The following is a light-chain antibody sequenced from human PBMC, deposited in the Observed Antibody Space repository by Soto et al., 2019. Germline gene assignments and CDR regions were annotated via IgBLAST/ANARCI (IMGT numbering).Light chain of an antibody. CDR3: SSYTSSRTGV. CDR1: SSDIGGYNY. CDR2: DVT. V-gene: IGLV2-14*01. J-gene: IGLJ1*01. Sequence: QSVLTQPASVSGSPGQSITISCTGTSSDIGGYNYVSWYQQHPGKAPILMIYDVTNRPSGVSNRFSGSKSGNTASLTISGLQAEDEADYYCSSYTSSRTGVFGTGTKVTVL.